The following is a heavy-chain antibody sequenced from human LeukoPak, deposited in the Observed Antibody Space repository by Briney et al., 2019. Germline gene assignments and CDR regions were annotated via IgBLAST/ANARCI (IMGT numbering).Heavy chain of an antibody. D-gene: IGHD2-2*01. CDR2: SRSDGSST. J-gene: IGHJ4*02. Sequence: PGGSLRLSCAACGFTFSNYWMHLVRQVPGQGLEWVSRSRSDGSSTIYADSVKGRFTISRDNGKNTLYLQMNSLRDEDTAVYYCARSHAPYSSSWLFAYYFDYWGQGTLVTVAS. CDR1: GFTFSNYW. V-gene: IGHV3-74*01. CDR3: ARSHAPYSSSWLFAYYFDY.